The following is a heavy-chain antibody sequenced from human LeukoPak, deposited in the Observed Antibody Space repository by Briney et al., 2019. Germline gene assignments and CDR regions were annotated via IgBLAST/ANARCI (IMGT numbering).Heavy chain of an antibody. CDR3: ARGGVVPSAPDY. J-gene: IGHJ4*02. Sequence: GGSLRLSCAASGFTFSSYSMNWARQAPGKGLEWVSYISSSSNTIYYADSVKGRFTISRDNAKNSLYLQMNSLRAEDTAVYYCARGGVVPSAPDYWGQGTLVTVSS. V-gene: IGHV3-48*04. CDR1: GFTFSSYS. CDR2: ISSSSNTI. D-gene: IGHD2-2*01.